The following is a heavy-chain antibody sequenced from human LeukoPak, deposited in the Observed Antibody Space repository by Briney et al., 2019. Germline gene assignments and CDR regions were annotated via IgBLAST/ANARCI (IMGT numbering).Heavy chain of an antibody. V-gene: IGHV3-23*01. CDR1: GFTFSSYG. Sequence: GGTLRLSCAASGFTFSSYGMSWVRQAPGKGLEWVSAISGSGGSTYYADSVKGRFTISRDNSKNTLYLQMGSLRAEDMAVYYCARSLYGSGSYYFDYWGQGTLVTVSS. CDR2: ISGSGGST. D-gene: IGHD3-10*01. J-gene: IGHJ4*02. CDR3: ARSLYGSGSYYFDY.